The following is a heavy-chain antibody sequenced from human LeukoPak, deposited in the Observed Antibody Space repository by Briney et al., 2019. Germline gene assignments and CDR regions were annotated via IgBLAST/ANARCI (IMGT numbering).Heavy chain of an antibody. CDR2: INSDASRT. J-gene: IGHJ4*02. D-gene: IGHD6-6*01. V-gene: IGHV3-74*01. Sequence: PGGSLRLACGASGFTFRNYWMNWVRQVPGKGLVWVSRINSDASRTTYADLVKGRFTISRDNAKNPLYLQMNNLTAVDTAVYYCARNYRSSSSHFDYWGQGSLVTVSS. CDR1: GFTFRNYW. CDR3: ARNYRSSSSHFDY.